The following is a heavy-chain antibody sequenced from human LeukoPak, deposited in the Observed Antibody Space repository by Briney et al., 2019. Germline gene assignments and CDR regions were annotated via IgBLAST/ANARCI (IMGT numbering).Heavy chain of an antibody. Sequence: SETLSLTCTVSGGSISSYYWNWIRQPPGKGLEWIGYIYYSGSTNYNPSLKSRVTISVDTSKNQFSLKLSSVTAADTAVYYCAREDIVVVPAAIGGYYYYYYMDVRGKGTTVTVSS. V-gene: IGHV4-59*01. CDR3: AREDIVVVPAAIGGYYYYYYMDV. J-gene: IGHJ6*03. CDR2: IYYSGST. D-gene: IGHD2-2*02. CDR1: GGSISSYY.